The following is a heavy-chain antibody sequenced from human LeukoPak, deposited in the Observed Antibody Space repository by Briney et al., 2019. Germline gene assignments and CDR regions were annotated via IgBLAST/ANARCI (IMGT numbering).Heavy chain of an antibody. Sequence: PGGSLRLSCAASDFTFSAYGMSWVRQAPGKGLEWVANIDEDGSERHYVGSVKGRFTISRDNAKNSLYLQMNSLRVEDTAVYHCARVPETRYRLTYYYYYMDVWGKGTTVTVSS. V-gene: IGHV3-7*01. CDR1: DFTFSAYG. CDR2: IDEDGSER. CDR3: ARVPETRYRLTYYYYYMDV. J-gene: IGHJ6*03. D-gene: IGHD5-18*01.